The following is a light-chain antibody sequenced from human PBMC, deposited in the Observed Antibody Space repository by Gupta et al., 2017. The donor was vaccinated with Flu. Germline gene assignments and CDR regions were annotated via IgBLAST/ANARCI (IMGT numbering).Light chain of an antibody. V-gene: IGKV2-30*01. CDR3: MQGAHWPWA. CDR1: QGLVYSDGNTY. CDR2: QVS. Sequence: ISCRSSQGLVYSDGNTYLHRFQQRPGQSPRRLIYQVSYRDSGVPDRFSGSGSGTDFTLKISRVEAEDVGIYFCMQGAHWPWAFGQGTTVEIK. J-gene: IGKJ1*01.